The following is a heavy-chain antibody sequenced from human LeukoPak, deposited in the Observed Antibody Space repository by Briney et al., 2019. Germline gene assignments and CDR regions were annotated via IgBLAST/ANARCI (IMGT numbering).Heavy chain of an antibody. CDR2: ISGNTYHI. CDR1: GFIFSDFS. Sequence: PGRSLRLSCAASGFIFSDFSMAWVRQAPGKGLEWVSSISGNTYHIYDVDSVKGRFHISRDNAKNSVYLQMNSLRVEDTAVYYCARFNARSFDFWGQGTLLTVSS. V-gene: IGHV3-21*06. J-gene: IGHJ4*02. CDR3: ARFNARSFDF.